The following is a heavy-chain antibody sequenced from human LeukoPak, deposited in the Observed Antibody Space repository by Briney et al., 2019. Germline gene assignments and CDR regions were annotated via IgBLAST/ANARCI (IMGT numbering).Heavy chain of an antibody. J-gene: IGHJ4*02. CDR1: GGSISSYY. CDR2: IYYSGST. CDR3: ARNLPDEKSFDY. V-gene: IGHV4-59*01. Sequence: SETLSLTCTVSGGSISSYYWSWLRQPPGKGLEWIGYIYYSGSTNYNPSLKSRVTISVDTSKNQFSLKLSSVTAADTAVYYCARNLPDEKSFDYWGQGTLVTVSS.